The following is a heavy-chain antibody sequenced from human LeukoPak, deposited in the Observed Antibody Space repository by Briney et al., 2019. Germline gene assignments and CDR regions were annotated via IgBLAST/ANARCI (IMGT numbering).Heavy chain of an antibody. CDR3: AREGSGYSLSDY. CDR1: GYSISSGYY. CDR2: IYHSGST. V-gene: IGHV4-38-2*02. J-gene: IGHJ4*02. Sequence: SGTLSLTCTVSGYSISSGYYWGWIRQPPGKGLERIGSIYHSGSTYYNPSLKSRVTISVDTSKNKFPLKLSSVTAADTAVYYCAREGSGYSLSDYWGQGTLVTVSS. D-gene: IGHD3-3*01.